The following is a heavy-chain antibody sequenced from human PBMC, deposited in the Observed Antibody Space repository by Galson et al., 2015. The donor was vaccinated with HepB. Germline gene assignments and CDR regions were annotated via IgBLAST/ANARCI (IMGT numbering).Heavy chain of an antibody. D-gene: IGHD3-22*01. CDR1: GFTFSSYS. J-gene: IGHJ3*02. Sequence: SLRLSCAASGFTFSSYSMNWVRQAPGKGLEWVSSISSSSSYIYYADSVKGRFTISRDNAKNSLYLQMNSLRAEDTAVYYCARERAPSYHYDSSGYDAFDIWGQGTMVTVSS. CDR3: ARERAPSYHYDSSGYDAFDI. V-gene: IGHV3-21*01. CDR2: ISSSSSYI.